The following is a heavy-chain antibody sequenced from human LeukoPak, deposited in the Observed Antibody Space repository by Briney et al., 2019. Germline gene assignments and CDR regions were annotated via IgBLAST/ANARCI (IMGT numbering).Heavy chain of an antibody. CDR2: ISSIGST. V-gene: IGHV4-59*11. J-gene: IGHJ3*02. CDR1: GVSISSHY. CDR3: ARDPTTVTKGLDI. Sequence: KAAETLSLTCTVSGVSISSHYWSWVRQPPGKGLEWVGYISSIGSTNYNPSLKSRVTISVDTSKNQFSLKLTSVTAADTAVYFCARDPTTVTKGLDIWGQGTMVTVSS. D-gene: IGHD4-17*01.